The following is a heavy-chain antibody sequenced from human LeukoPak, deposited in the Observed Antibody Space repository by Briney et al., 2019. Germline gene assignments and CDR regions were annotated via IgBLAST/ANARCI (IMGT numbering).Heavy chain of an antibody. V-gene: IGHV3-74*01. Sequence: GGSLRLSCAASGFSFSSYWMHWVRQAPGKGLVWVSRIYSDGSSITYADSVKGRFTISRDNAKNTLYLEMNSLRAEDTAVYYCARGGSSRFAGFSWGQGTLVTVSS. CDR3: ARGGSSRFAGFS. CDR1: GFSFSSYW. D-gene: IGHD6-6*01. J-gene: IGHJ5*02. CDR2: IYSDGSSI.